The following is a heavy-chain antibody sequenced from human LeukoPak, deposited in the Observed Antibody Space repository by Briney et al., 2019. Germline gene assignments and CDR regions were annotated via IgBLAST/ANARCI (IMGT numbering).Heavy chain of an antibody. CDR2: IDHSGRA. Sequence: SETLSLTCSVSGGSITSGNSYWGWIRQPPGKVLEWIGYIDHSGRAYYNPSLKSRVTTSIDRSKNQVSLKMNSVTAADTAVYFCARLSFRSGSPSFDPWGQGTLVTVSS. D-gene: IGHD3-10*01. CDR1: GGSITSGNSY. CDR3: ARLSFRSGSPSFDP. V-gene: IGHV4-30-2*01. J-gene: IGHJ5*02.